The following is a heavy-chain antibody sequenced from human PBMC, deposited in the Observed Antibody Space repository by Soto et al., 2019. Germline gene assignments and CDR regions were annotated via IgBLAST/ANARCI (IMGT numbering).Heavy chain of an antibody. V-gene: IGHV3-23*01. Sequence: EVQLLESGGGLVQPGGSLRLSCAASGFTFSSYAMSWVRHAPGKGLEWVSAISGSGGSTYYADSVKGRFTISRDNSKNTLYLQMNSLRAEDTAVYYCAKDSGIVVVVAATHFDYWGQGTLVTVSS. CDR1: GFTFSSYA. J-gene: IGHJ4*02. D-gene: IGHD2-15*01. CDR2: ISGSGGST. CDR3: AKDSGIVVVVAATHFDY.